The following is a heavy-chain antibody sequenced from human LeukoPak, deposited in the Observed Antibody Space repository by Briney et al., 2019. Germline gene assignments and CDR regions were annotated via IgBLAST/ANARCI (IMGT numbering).Heavy chain of an antibody. V-gene: IGHV3-23*01. J-gene: IGHJ5*02. CDR2: ISGSGSST. CDR3: AKGPSSSWYYNWFDP. CDR1: GFTFSSYA. Sequence: SGGSLRPSCAASGFTFSSYAMSWVRQAPGKGLEWVSAISGSGSSTYYADFVKGRFTISRDNSKDTLYLQMNSLRAEHTAVYYCAKGPSSSWYYNWFDPWGQGTLVTVPS. D-gene: IGHD6-13*01.